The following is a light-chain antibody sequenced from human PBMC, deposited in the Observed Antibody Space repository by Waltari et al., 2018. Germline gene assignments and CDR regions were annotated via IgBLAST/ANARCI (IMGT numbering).Light chain of an antibody. CDR1: SSDVGGYNY. J-gene: IGLJ2*01. V-gene: IGLV2-14*03. CDR3: SSYISSSTLEL. Sequence: QSALTQPASVSGSPGQSITISCTGTSSDVGGYNYVSWYQPHPGKAPKLMIYDVSNRPSGVSNRFSGSKSGNTASLTISGLQAEDEADYYCSSYISSSTLELFGGGTSLTVL. CDR2: DVS.